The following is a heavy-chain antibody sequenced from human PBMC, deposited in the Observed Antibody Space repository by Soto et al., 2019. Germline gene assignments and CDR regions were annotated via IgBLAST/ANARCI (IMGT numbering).Heavy chain of an antibody. CDR3: ARDEPITTDVSFDY. Sequence: QVQLVQSATEVKMPGASVKVSCRASGYTFSTYGISWVRQAPGQGLEWMGWISTYSGNTNYPQKFQGRVTMXTXTXXSTAYMELRSLSSDDTAVYYCARDEPITTDVSFDYWGQGTLVTVSS. CDR2: ISTYSGNT. J-gene: IGHJ4*02. D-gene: IGHD1-20*01. CDR1: GYTFSTYG. V-gene: IGHV1-18*01.